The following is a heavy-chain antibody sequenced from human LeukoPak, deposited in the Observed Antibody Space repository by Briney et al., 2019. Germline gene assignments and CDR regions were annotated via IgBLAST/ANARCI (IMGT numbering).Heavy chain of an antibody. CDR2: VYHSGST. CDR1: GYSISSGYY. J-gene: IGHJ3*02. D-gene: IGHD5-18*01. Sequence: PSETLSLTCIVSGYSISSGYYWGWIRQPPGKGLEWIGSVYHSGSTYYNPSLKSRVTISVDTSKNQFSLKLSSVTAADTALYYCAGDGYNPTIWGQGTMVTVSS. CDR3: AGDGYNPTI. V-gene: IGHV4-38-2*02.